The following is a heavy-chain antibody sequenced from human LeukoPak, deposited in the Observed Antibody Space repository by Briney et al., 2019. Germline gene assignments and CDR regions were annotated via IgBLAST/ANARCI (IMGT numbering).Heavy chain of an antibody. J-gene: IGHJ4*02. Sequence: ASVKVSCKASGYTFTRYYIHWLRQAPGQGLEWMGIINPSGGSTTNAQRLQGRVTMTRDMSTSTVYMELSSLRSEDTAVYYCARALAAAAGRRAGMMGDWGQGTLVTVSS. D-gene: IGHD6-13*01. CDR2: INPSGGST. CDR3: ARALAAAAGRRAGMMGD. CDR1: GYTFTRYY. V-gene: IGHV1-46*01.